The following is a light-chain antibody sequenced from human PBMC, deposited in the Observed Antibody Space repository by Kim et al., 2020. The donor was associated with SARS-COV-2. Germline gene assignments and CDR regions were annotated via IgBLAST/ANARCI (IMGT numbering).Light chain of an antibody. CDR3: QQYGSSPRT. CDR1: QSVSSNS. J-gene: IGKJ3*01. Sequence: EIVLTQSPGTLSLSPGERATLSCRASQSVSSNSLAWYQQQPGQAPRLLIYGASTRATGIPDRFSGRGSGTDFTLTINRLEPEDFAVYYCQQYGSSPRTFGPGTKVDIK. CDR2: GAS. V-gene: IGKV3-20*01.